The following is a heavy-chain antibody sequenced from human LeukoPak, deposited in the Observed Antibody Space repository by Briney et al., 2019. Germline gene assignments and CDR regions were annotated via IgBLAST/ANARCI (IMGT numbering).Heavy chain of an antibody. J-gene: IGHJ6*04. CDR2: INHNGST. CDR3: ARIVVTMVRGAVTRGYCYYGMDV. D-gene: IGHD3-10*01. V-gene: IGHV4-34*01. Sequence: SETLSLTCAVYGGSFSGYYWSWIRQPPGKGLEWIGEINHNGSTNYNPSLKSRVTISVDTSKNQFSLKLSSVTAADTAVYYCARIVVTMVRGAVTRGYCYYGMDVWGKGTTVTVSS. CDR1: GGSFSGYY.